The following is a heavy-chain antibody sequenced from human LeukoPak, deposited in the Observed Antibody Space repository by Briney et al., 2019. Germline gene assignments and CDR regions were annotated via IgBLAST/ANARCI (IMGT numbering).Heavy chain of an antibody. J-gene: IGHJ4*02. D-gene: IGHD6-19*01. CDR1: GFSFGTYA. CDR2: ISSIGRIT. CDR3: ARVSGWYWFDN. Sequence: PGGSLRLSCAASGFSFGTYAMHWVRQAPGKGLEYVSAISSIGRITYYANSVKGRFTISRDNSKNILYLQMGSLRAEDTAVYYCARVSGWYWFDNWGQGTLVTVSS. V-gene: IGHV3-64*01.